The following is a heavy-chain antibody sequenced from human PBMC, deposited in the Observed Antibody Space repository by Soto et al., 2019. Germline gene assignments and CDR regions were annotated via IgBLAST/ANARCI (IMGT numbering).Heavy chain of an antibody. CDR3: ARSVGATNWFDP. CDR1: GSTFDDNG. Sequence: EVPLVESGGGVVRPGGSLRLSCAASGSTFDDNGMNWVRQAPGKGLEWVSGINRNGGSTGYADSVKGRFTISRDNAKTSLYLQMNRLRAEDTALYYCARSVGATNWFDPWGQGTLVTVSS. D-gene: IGHD1-26*01. J-gene: IGHJ5*02. V-gene: IGHV3-20*04. CDR2: INRNGGST.